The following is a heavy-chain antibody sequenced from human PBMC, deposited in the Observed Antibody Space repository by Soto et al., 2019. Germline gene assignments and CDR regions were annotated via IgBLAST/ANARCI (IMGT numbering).Heavy chain of an antibody. V-gene: IGHV3-21*01. J-gene: IGHJ6*02. Sequence: VQLVESGGGLVKPGGSLRLSCAASGFTFSSYSMNWVRQAPGKGLEWVSSISSSSSYIYYADSVKGRFTIPRDNAKNSLYLQMNSLRAEDTAVYYCARDGQQLVPSQMIYYYYGMDVWGQGTTVTVSS. CDR1: GFTFSSYS. CDR2: ISSSSSYI. D-gene: IGHD6-13*01. CDR3: ARDGQQLVPSQMIYYYYGMDV.